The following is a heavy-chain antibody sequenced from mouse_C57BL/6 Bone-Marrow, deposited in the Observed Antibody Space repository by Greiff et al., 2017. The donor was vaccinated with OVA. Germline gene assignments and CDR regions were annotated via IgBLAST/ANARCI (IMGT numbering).Heavy chain of an antibody. CDR3: ARQRYGSSYWYFDV. J-gene: IGHJ1*03. Sequence: EVQVVESGGGLVQPGGSLKLSCAASGFTFSDYYMYWIRQTPEKRLEWVAYISNGGGSTYYPDTVKGRFTISRDNAKNTLYLQMSRLKSEDTAMYYCARQRYGSSYWYFDVWGTGTTVTVSS. V-gene: IGHV5-12*01. CDR1: GFTFSDYY. D-gene: IGHD1-1*01. CDR2: ISNGGGST.